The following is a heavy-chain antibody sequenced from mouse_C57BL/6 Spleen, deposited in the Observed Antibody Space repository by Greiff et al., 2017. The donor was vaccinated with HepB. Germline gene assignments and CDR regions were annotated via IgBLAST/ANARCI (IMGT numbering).Heavy chain of an antibody. CDR1: GYTFTSYG. CDR3: ARYWDEGDYYAMDY. V-gene: IGHV1-81*01. CDR2: IYPRSGNT. Sequence: QVQLKESGAELARPGASVKLSCKASGYTFTSYGISWVKQRTGQGLEWIGEIYPRSGNTYYNEKFKGKATLTADKSSSTAYMELRSLTSEDSAVYFCARYWDEGDYYAMDYWGQGTSVTVSS. D-gene: IGHD4-1*01. J-gene: IGHJ4*01.